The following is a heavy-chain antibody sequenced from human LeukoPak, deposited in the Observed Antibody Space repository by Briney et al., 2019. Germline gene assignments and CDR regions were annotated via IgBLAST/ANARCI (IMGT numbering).Heavy chain of an antibody. D-gene: IGHD1-26*01. CDR3: ATGGAHDAFDI. CDR2: INPSGGST. J-gene: IGHJ3*02. Sequence: ASVKVSCKASGYTFTSYYMHWVRQAPGQGLEWMGIINPSGGSTSYAQKFQGRVTMTRDMSTSTVYMELSSLRSEDTAVYYCATGGAHDAFDIWGQGTMVTVSS. V-gene: IGHV1-46*01. CDR1: GYTFTSYY.